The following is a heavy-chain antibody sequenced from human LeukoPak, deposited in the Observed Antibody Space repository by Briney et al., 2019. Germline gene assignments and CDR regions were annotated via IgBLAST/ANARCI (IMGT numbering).Heavy chain of an antibody. CDR3: ARRTYSSSWYFDY. CDR1: GYMFTSYW. CDR2: IYPGDSDT. J-gene: IGHJ4*02. D-gene: IGHD6-13*01. V-gene: IGHV5-51*01. Sequence: GESLKISCKGSGYMFTSYWIAWVRQMPGKGLEWMGIIYPGDSDTRYSPSFQGQVTISADKSISTAYLQWSSLKASDTAMYYCARRTYSSSWYFDYWGQGTLVTVSS.